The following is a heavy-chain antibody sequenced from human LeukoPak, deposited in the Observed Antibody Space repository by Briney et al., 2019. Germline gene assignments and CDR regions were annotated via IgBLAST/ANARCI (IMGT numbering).Heavy chain of an antibody. Sequence: SETLSLTSSVYGGSFSGYYWSWIRQPPGKGLEWIGEINHSGSTNYNPSLKRRVTISVDTSKNQFSLNLSSVTAADTAVYYCARRTNRPSAYGGAFDIWGQGTMVTVSS. V-gene: IGHV4-34*01. CDR3: ARRTNRPSAYGGAFDI. CDR1: GGSFSGYY. J-gene: IGHJ3*02. D-gene: IGHD4/OR15-4a*01. CDR2: INHSGST.